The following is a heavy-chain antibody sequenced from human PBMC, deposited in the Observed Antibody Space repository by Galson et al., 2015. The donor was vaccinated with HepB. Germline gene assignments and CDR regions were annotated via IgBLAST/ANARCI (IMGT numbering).Heavy chain of an antibody. CDR2: IKQDGSEK. V-gene: IGHV3-7*03. CDR1: GFTFSSYW. J-gene: IGHJ6*02. D-gene: IGHD3-3*01. Sequence: SLRLSCAASGFTFSSYWMSWVRQAPGKGLEWVANIKQDGSEKYYVDSVKGRFTISRDNAKNSLYLQMNSLRAEDTAVYYCARDPVLGWPILWGYYYGMDVWGQGTTVTVSS. CDR3: ARDPVLGWPILWGYYYGMDV.